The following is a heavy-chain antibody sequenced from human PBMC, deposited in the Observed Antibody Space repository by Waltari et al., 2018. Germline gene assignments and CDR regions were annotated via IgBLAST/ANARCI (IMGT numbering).Heavy chain of an antibody. CDR2: ISGSGGST. CDR3: ASHIAGVLGGPHEGY. Sequence: EVQLLESGGGLVQPGGSLRLSCAASGFTFSSYAMSWVRQAPGKGLEWVSAISGSGGSTYYADSVKGRFTISRENSKNTLYLQMNSLRAEDTAVYYCASHIAGVLGGPHEGYWGQGTLVTVSS. J-gene: IGHJ4*02. CDR1: GFTFSSYA. V-gene: IGHV3-23*01. D-gene: IGHD2-15*01.